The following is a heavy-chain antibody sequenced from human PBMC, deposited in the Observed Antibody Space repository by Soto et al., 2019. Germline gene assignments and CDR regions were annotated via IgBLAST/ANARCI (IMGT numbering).Heavy chain of an antibody. Sequence: QVQLQESGPGLVKPSQTLSLTCTVSGGSISSGDYYWSWIRQPPGKGLEWIGYIYYSGSTYYNPSLKSRVTISVDTSKNQFSLKLCSVTAADTAVYYCAREPEGGVVIASMDVWGQGTTVTVSS. CDR1: GGSISSGDYY. D-gene: IGHD3-3*01. J-gene: IGHJ6*02. CDR2: IYYSGST. CDR3: AREPEGGVVIASMDV. V-gene: IGHV4-30-4*01.